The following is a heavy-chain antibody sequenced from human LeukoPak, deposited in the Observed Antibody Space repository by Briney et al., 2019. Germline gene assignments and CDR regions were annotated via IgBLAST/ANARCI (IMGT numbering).Heavy chain of an antibody. Sequence: GESLQISCTGSGYSFTSYWISWVRQMPGKGLEWMGRIDPSNSYTNYSPSFQGHVTISADKSISTAYLQWSSLKASDTAMYYCARPYYYDSDDAFDIWGQGTMVTVSS. V-gene: IGHV5-10-1*01. CDR3: ARPYYYDSDDAFDI. J-gene: IGHJ3*02. D-gene: IGHD3-22*01. CDR1: GYSFTSYW. CDR2: IDPSNSYT.